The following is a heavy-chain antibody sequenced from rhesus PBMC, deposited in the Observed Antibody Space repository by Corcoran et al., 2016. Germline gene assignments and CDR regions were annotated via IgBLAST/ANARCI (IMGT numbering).Heavy chain of an antibody. CDR2: ISGSSGTT. V-gene: IGHV4-99*02. Sequence: QVQLQESGPGLVKPSETLSLTCAVSGYSVSSGYYWGWIRQPPGKGLECLGYISGSSGTTYYNPPLRSRVTISKDTSKNQFSLKLSSVTAADTAVYYCARDPLTVAALGHSLDVWGRGVLVTVSS. J-gene: IGHJ5-2*02. CDR1: GYSVSSGYY. CDR3: ARDPLTVAALGHSLDV. D-gene: IGHD4-29*01.